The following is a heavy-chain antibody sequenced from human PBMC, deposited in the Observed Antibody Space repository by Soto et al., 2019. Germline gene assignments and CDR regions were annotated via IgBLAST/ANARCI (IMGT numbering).Heavy chain of an antibody. CDR3: ARDFAYFDS. D-gene: IGHD3-3*01. J-gene: IGHJ4*02. CDR2: VYNTGRT. V-gene: IGHV4-61*01. CDR1: GGSFTSGSYS. Sequence: QVQLQESGPGLVKPSETLSLTCTVSGGSFTSGSYSWSWIRQPPGKGLEWIGYVYNTGRTSYNPSLKSRVSISMDTSKNQFSLNLDSVTAADTAVYFCARDFAYFDSWGQGTLVTVSS.